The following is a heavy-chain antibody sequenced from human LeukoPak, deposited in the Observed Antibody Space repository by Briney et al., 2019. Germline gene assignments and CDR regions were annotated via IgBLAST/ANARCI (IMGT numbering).Heavy chain of an antibody. CDR2: IKQDGSEK. D-gene: IGHD6-19*01. V-gene: IGHV3-7*01. Sequence: PGGSLRLSCAASGFTFSSYWMSWVRQAPGKGLEWVANIKQDGSEKYYVDSVKGRFTISRDNAKNSLYLQMNSLRADDTAVYYCTRAGSIAVVFDYWGQGTLVTVSS. J-gene: IGHJ4*02. CDR3: TRAGSIAVVFDY. CDR1: GFTFSSYW.